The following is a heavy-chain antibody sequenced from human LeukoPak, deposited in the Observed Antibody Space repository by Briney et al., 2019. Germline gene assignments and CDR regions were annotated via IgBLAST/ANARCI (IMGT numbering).Heavy chain of an antibody. Sequence: ASVKVSCKASGFIFTGYYMHWVRQAPGQGLEWMGCINANSGGTNYVQKFQGRVTMTRDTSISTAYMDLSRLRSDDTAVYYCARDHPYSSGWYGRVEALDLWGQGTTVTVSS. J-gene: IGHJ3*01. V-gene: IGHV1-2*02. CDR2: INANSGGT. CDR3: ARDHPYSSGWYGRVEALDL. CDR1: GFIFTGYY. D-gene: IGHD6-19*01.